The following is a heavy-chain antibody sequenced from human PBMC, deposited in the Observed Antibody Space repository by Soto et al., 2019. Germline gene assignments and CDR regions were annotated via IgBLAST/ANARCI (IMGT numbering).Heavy chain of an antibody. CDR2: ISYDGRNK. CDR3: AREIERLLGY. Sequence: PGGSLRLPCAASGFAVRSYAMHWVRQAPGKGLEWLAVISYDGRNKYYADSVKGRFTISRDNSKNTLYLQINSLRGEDTDVYYCAREIERLLGYWGQGTLVTVSS. V-gene: IGHV3-30*04. CDR1: GFAVRSYA. D-gene: IGHD3-3*01. J-gene: IGHJ4*02.